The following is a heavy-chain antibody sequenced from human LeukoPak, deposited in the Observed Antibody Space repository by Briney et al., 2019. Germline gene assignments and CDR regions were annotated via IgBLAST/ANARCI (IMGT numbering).Heavy chain of an antibody. CDR1: GFTFSSYS. CDR2: IYSGGST. Sequence: PWGSLRLSCAASGFTFSSYSMNWVRQAPGKGLEWVSLIYSGGSTDYTDSVKGRFTISRDNSKNTLYLQMNSLRAEDTAVYYCARRAGGYSHPYDYWGQGTLVTVSS. J-gene: IGHJ4*02. V-gene: IGHV3-53*01. CDR3: ARRAGGYSHPYDY. D-gene: IGHD4-23*01.